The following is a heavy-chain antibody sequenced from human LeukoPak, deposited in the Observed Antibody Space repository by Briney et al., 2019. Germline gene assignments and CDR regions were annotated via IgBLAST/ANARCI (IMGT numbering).Heavy chain of an antibody. Sequence: GGSLRLSCAASGFAFSDYGMHWVRQAPGKGLEWVAAIWFDGGNKFYVDSVKGRFTISRDNSKNMMYLQMNSLRAEDTAVYYCARDFVKMLRGLRYFDYWGRGTLVTVSS. CDR3: ARDFVKMLRGLRYFDY. J-gene: IGHJ4*02. D-gene: IGHD3-10*01. V-gene: IGHV3-33*01. CDR1: GFAFSDYG. CDR2: IWFDGGNK.